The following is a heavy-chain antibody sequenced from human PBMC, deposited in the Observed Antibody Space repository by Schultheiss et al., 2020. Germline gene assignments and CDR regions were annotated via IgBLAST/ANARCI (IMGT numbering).Heavy chain of an antibody. V-gene: IGHV4-38-2*02. CDR3: ARDMNDFWSGYDAFDI. CDR2: INHSGST. Sequence: SETLSLTCAVSGYSISSGYYWGWIRQPPGKGLEWIGEINHSGSTNYNPSLKSRVTISVDTSKNQFSLKLSSVTAADTAVYYCARDMNDFWSGYDAFDIWGQGTMVNVSS. J-gene: IGHJ3*02. D-gene: IGHD3-3*01. CDR1: GYSISSGYY.